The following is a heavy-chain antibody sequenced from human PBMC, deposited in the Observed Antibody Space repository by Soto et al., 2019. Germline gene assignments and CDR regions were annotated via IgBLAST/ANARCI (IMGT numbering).Heavy chain of an antibody. J-gene: IGHJ6*02. CDR1: GYTFTSYY. Sequence: QVQLVQSGAEVKKPGASVKVSCKASGYTFTSYYMHWVRQAPGQGLEWMGIINPSGGSTSYAQKFQGRVTMTRDTSTSTVYMELSSLRSEDTAVYYCAREGAAVAAADMERKDYYYYGMDVWGQGTTVTVSS. CDR2: INPSGGST. CDR3: AREGAAVAAADMERKDYYYYGMDV. V-gene: IGHV1-46*01. D-gene: IGHD6-13*01.